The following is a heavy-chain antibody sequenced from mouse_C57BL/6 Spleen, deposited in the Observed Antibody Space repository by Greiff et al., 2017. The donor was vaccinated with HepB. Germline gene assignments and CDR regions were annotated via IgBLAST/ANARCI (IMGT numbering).Heavy chain of an antibody. CDR3: TRFGLRGAY. V-gene: IGHV1-15*01. CDR2: IDPETGGT. CDR1: GYTFTDYE. Sequence: LQESGAELVRPGASVTLSCKASGYTFTDYEMHWVKQTPVHGLEWIGAIDPETGGTAYNQKFKGKAILTADKSSSTAYMELRSLTSEDSAVYYCTRFGLRGAYWGQGTLVTVSA. J-gene: IGHJ3*01. D-gene: IGHD2-4*01.